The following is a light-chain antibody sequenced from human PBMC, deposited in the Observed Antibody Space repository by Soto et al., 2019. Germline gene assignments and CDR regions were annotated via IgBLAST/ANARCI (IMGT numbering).Light chain of an antibody. CDR2: GAS. V-gene: IGKV3-15*01. CDR1: QSVSRN. Sequence: EIVMTQSPATLSVSPGERATLSCRASQSVSRNLAWYQQKPGQPPRLLIYGASTRATGIPARFSGSGAGTEFTLTISSLQSEECAVYFCQQYNNWPPWTFGQGTKVDIK. J-gene: IGKJ1*01. CDR3: QQYNNWPPWT.